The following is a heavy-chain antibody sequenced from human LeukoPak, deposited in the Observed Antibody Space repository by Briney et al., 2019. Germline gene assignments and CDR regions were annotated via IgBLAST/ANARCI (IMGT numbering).Heavy chain of an antibody. V-gene: IGHV1-69*13. CDR3: ARGIGNELHRWYMDV. CDR2: IIPIFGTA. D-gene: IGHD1-26*01. CDR1: GGTFISYA. J-gene: IGHJ6*03. Sequence: ASVKVSCKASGGTFISYAISWVRQAPGQGLEWRGGIIPIFGTANYAQKFQGRVTITADESTSTAYMELSSLRSEDTAVYYCARGIGNELHRWYMDVWGKGTTVTISS.